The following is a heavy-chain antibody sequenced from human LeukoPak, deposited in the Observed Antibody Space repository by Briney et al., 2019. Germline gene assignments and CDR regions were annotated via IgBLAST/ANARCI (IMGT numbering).Heavy chain of an antibody. Sequence: GGSLRLSCAASGFTFSSYGMHWVRQAPGKGLEWVAVISYDGSNKYYADSVKGRFTISRDNSKNTLYLQMNSLRVEDTAVYYCANWPHDAFDIWGQGAMVTVSS. J-gene: IGHJ3*02. CDR3: ANWPHDAFDI. V-gene: IGHV3-30*18. CDR2: ISYDGSNK. CDR1: GFTFSSYG.